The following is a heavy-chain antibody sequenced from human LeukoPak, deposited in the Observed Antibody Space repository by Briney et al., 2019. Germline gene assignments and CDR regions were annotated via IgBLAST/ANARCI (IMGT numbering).Heavy chain of an antibody. CDR1: GFTFSDYA. V-gene: IGHV3-23*01. D-gene: IGHD5-18*01. J-gene: IGHJ4*02. CDR2: ISDSGRST. Sequence: PGGSLRLSCAASGFTFSDYAMSWVRPAPGKGLEWVSGISDSGRSTYYTDSVRGRCTISRDISKNMVSLQLNNLRAEDTALYFCARHDSFIPFWGQGTLVSVSS. CDR3: ARHDSFIPF.